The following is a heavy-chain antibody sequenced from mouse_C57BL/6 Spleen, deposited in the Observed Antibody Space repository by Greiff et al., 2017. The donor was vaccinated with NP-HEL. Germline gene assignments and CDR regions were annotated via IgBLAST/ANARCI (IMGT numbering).Heavy chain of an antibody. CDR2: ISSGGSYT. J-gene: IGHJ1*03. V-gene: IGHV5-6*01. CDR1: GFTFSSYG. CDR3: ARHGSSSWYFDV. Sequence: EVKLVESGGDLVKPGGSLKLSCAASGFTFSSYGMSWVRQTPDKRLEWVATISSGGSYTYYPDSVKGRFTISRDNAKNTLYLQMSSLKSEDTAMYYCARHGSSSWYFDVWGTGTTVTVSS. D-gene: IGHD1-1*01.